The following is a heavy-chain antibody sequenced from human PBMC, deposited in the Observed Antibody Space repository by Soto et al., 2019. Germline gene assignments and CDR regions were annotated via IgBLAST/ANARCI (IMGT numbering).Heavy chain of an antibody. J-gene: IGHJ4*02. D-gene: IGHD4-17*01. CDR3: ARVVAVTAPFDY. Sequence: GGSLRLSCAASGFTFSSYSMNWVRQAPGKGLEWVSSISSSSNYIYYADSVKGRFTISRDNAKNSLYLQMDSLRAEDTAVYYCARVVAVTAPFDYWGQGSLVTVSS. V-gene: IGHV3-21*01. CDR2: ISSSSNYI. CDR1: GFTFSSYS.